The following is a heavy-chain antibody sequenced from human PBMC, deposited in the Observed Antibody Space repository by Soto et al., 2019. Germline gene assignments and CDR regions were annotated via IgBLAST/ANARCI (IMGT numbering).Heavy chain of an antibody. CDR1: GGTLSNYV. V-gene: IGHV1-69*13. J-gene: IGHJ1*01. Sequence: SVKVSCKAPGGTLSNYVISWVRQAPGQGLEWMGGIIPISDTPNYTQRFQGRVTITADESTSTTYMDLSSLRSEDTAVYYCESPGYQLNGAWAQGTLVTGSA. CDR2: IIPISDTP. D-gene: IGHD1-1*01. CDR3: ESPGYQLNGA.